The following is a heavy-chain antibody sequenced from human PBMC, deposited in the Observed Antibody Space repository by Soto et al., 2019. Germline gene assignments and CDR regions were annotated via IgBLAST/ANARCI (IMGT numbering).Heavy chain of an antibody. CDR2: ISYDGSNK. CDR1: GFTFSSYA. V-gene: IGHV3-30-3*01. D-gene: IGHD6-19*01. J-gene: IGHJ6*02. CDR3: ASPAAGGAVAVYYYGMDV. Sequence: PGGSLRLSCAASGFTFSSYAMHWVRQAPGKGLEWVAVISYDGSNKYYADSVKGRLTISRDNSKNTLYLQMNSLRAEDTAVYYCASPAAGGAVAVYYYGMDVWGQGTTVTVSS.